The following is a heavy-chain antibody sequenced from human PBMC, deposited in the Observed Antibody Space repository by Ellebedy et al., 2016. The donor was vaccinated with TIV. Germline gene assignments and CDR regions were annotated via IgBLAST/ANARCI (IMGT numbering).Heavy chain of an antibody. V-gene: IGHV3-64*05. Sequence: GESLKISCSASGFTFSTYSIHWVRQAPGEGLEYVSTIYTNGVTAFYADSVRARFIISRDNSRNSVYVQMSSLRAEDTAVYYCVREGVPRGFDIWGQGTMVTVSS. CDR3: VREGVPRGFDI. CDR2: IYTNGVTA. J-gene: IGHJ3*02. CDR1: GFTFSTYS. D-gene: IGHD2-2*01.